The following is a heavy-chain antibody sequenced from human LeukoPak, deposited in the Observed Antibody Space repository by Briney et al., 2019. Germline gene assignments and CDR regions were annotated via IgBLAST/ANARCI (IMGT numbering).Heavy chain of an antibody. Sequence: ASVKVSCKASGYTFTGYYMHWVRQAPGQGLEWMGWINPNSGGTNYAQKFQGRVTMTRDTSISTAYMELSGLRSDDTAVYYCARRSSPWLLLPYYWGQGTLVTVSS. D-gene: IGHD3-22*01. CDR3: ARRSSPWLLLPYY. V-gene: IGHV1-2*02. CDR1: GYTFTGYY. CDR2: INPNSGGT. J-gene: IGHJ4*02.